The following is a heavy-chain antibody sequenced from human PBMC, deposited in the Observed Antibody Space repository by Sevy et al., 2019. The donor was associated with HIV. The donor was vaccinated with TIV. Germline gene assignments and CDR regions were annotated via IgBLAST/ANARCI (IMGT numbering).Heavy chain of an antibody. CDR1: GTTPTELP. V-gene: IGHV1-24*01. CDR2: FDPEVGEK. CDR3: ATTKDYYDSSGYPFDH. D-gene: IGHD3-22*01. J-gene: IGHJ4*02. Sequence: ASVKVSSKVSGTTPTELPLHGVGQAPGKGLEGMGTFDPEVGEKRSAQKFQGRVTMTEDTSTDTAYMELSSLRSEDTAVYFCATTKDYYDSSGYPFDHWGQGALVTVSS.